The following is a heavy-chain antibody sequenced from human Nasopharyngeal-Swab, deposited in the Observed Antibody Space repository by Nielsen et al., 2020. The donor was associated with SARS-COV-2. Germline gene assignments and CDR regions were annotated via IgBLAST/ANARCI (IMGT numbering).Heavy chain of an antibody. V-gene: IGHV3-48*03. CDR2: ISSSGSTI. CDR1: GFTFSSYE. CDR3: ARDWAQPYYYYGMDV. D-gene: IGHD3-16*01. Sequence: GESLKISCAASGFTFSSYEMNWVRQAPEKGLEWVSYISSSGSTIYYADSVKGRFTISRDDAKNSLYLQMNSLRAEDTAVYYCARDWAQPYYYYGMDVWGQGTTVTVSS. J-gene: IGHJ6*02.